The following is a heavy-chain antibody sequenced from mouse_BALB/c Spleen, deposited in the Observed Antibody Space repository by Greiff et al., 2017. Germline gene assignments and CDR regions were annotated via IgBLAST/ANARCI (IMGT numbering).Heavy chain of an antibody. V-gene: IGHV1-77*01. CDR3: AVIYYLAY. J-gene: IGHJ3*01. CDR1: GYTFTDYV. D-gene: IGHD2-1*01. CDR2: IYPGSGST. Sequence: VQLVESGPELVKPGASVKMSCKASGYTFTDYVISWVKQRTGQGLEWIGEIYPGSGSTYYNEKFKGKATLTADKSSNTAYMQLSSLTSEDSAVYFCAVIYYLAYWGQGTLVTVSA.